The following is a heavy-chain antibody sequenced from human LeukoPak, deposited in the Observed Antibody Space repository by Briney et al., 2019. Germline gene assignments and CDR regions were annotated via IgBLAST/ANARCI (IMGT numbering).Heavy chain of an antibody. J-gene: IGHJ4*02. CDR1: GFTFSTYG. V-gene: IGHV3-48*02. CDR3: ARVIQFDY. Sequence: TGGSLRLSCAASGFTFSTYGMNWVRQAPGKGLEWVSYISGSSTTTYYADSVKGRLTISRDNAKNSLYLQMDSLRDDDTAVYYCARVIQFDYWGQGILVTVSS. CDR2: ISGSSTTT.